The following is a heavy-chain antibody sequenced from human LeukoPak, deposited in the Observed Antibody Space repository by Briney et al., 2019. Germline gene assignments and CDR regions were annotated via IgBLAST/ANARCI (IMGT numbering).Heavy chain of an antibody. CDR1: GFTFSSYG. Sequence: GGSLRLSCAASGFTFSSYGMHWVRQAPGKGLEWVAVIWYDGSNKYYADSVKGRFTISRDNSKNTLYLQMNSLRAEDTAVYYCARGASDYVLDYWGQGTLVTVSS. J-gene: IGHJ4*02. CDR3: ARGASDYVLDY. D-gene: IGHD5-12*01. V-gene: IGHV3-33*01. CDR2: IWYDGSNK.